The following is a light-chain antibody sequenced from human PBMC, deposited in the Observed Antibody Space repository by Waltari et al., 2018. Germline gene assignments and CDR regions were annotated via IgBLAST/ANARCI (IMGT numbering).Light chain of an antibody. CDR1: SSDVGGYND. V-gene: IGLV2-14*01. J-gene: IGLJ1*01. Sequence: QSDLTQPASVSGSPGPSITISCTGTSSDVGGYNDVSWYQQPPGKAPKLMIYGVSNRPSGVSNRFSGSKSGNTASLTISGLQAEDEADYYCSSYTGSSIRYVFGTGTKVTVL. CDR2: GVS. CDR3: SSYTGSSIRYV.